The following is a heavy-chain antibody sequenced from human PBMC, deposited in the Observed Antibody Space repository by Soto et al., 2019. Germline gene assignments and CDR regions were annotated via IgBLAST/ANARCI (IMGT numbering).Heavy chain of an antibody. V-gene: IGHV3-23*01. CDR3: AKVTTVVTLNWFDP. CDR1: GFTFSSYA. J-gene: IGHJ5*02. Sequence: GGSLRLSCAASGFTFSSYAMSWVRQAPGKVLEWVSAISGSGGSTYYADSVKGRFTISRDNSKNTLYLQMNSLRAEDTAVYYCAKVTTVVTLNWFDPWGQGTLVTVSS. CDR2: ISGSGGST. D-gene: IGHD4-17*01.